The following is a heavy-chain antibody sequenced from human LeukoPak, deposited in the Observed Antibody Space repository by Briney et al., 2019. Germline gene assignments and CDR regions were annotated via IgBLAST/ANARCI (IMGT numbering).Heavy chain of an antibody. Sequence: GGSLRLSCAASGFTFSSYWMSWVRQAPGKGLEWVANIKQDGSEKYYVDSVKGRFTISRDNSKNTLYLQMSSLRAEDTAVYYCAKDSGSGSYYFDYWGQGTLVTVSS. CDR3: AKDSGSGSYYFDY. V-gene: IGHV3-7*03. CDR1: GFTFSSYW. CDR2: IKQDGSEK. J-gene: IGHJ4*02. D-gene: IGHD3-10*01.